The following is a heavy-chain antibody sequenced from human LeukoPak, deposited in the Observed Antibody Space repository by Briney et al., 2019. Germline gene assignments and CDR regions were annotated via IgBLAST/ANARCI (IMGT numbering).Heavy chain of an antibody. V-gene: IGHV4-61*01. Sequence: SETLSLTCTVSGGSVSSGSYYWSWIRQPPGKGLEWIGYIYYSGSTNYNPSLKSRVTISVDTSKNQFSPKLSSVTAADTAVYYCARSSGYSYGTDYWGQGTLVTVSS. CDR1: GGSVSSGSYY. CDR3: ARSSGYSYGTDY. CDR2: IYYSGST. J-gene: IGHJ4*02. D-gene: IGHD5-18*01.